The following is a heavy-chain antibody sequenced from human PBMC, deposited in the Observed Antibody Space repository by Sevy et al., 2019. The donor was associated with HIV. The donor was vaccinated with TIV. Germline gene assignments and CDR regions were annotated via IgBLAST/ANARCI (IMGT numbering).Heavy chain of an antibody. CDR2: LNGSGGGT. CDR3: AKDTDSGSYLNDAFDI. V-gene: IGHV3-23*01. J-gene: IGHJ3*02. D-gene: IGHD1-26*01. Sequence: GGSLRLSCAASGFTFSSFAMSWVRQTPGKGLEWVSGLNGSGGGTYYPDSVKGRFTISRDNSKNTLYRQMNSLGAEETAVYYCAKDTDSGSYLNDAFDIWGQGTMVTVSS. CDR1: GFTFSSFA.